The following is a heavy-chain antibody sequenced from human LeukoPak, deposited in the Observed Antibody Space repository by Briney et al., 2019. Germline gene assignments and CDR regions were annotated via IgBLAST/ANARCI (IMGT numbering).Heavy chain of an antibody. V-gene: IGHV4-31*03. D-gene: IGHD2-8*01. CDR1: GGSISSGGYY. CDR2: IYYSGNT. CDR3: ARTKGYNWFDP. Sequence: PSETLSLTCSVSGGSISSGGYYWSWIRQSPERGLEWIGNIYYSGNTYYNPSLKSRLTISVDTSKNQFSLKQTSVTAAGTAVYYCARTKGYNWFDPWGQGILVTVSS. J-gene: IGHJ5*02.